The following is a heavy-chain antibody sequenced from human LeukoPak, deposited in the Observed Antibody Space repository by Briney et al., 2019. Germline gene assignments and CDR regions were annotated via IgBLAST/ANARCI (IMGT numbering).Heavy chain of an antibody. D-gene: IGHD3-3*01. CDR3: GRSGYYGMYYFDH. CDR2: PYYGGST. V-gene: IGHV4-39*01. CDR1: GGSISSTGYY. Sequence: SSETLSLTCTVSGGSISSTGYYWGWIRQPPGKGLEWIGSPYYGGSTYYNPSLKSGVTISVDTSKNQFSLNLSSVTAADTAVYYCGRSGYYGMYYFDHWGQGTLATVSS. J-gene: IGHJ4*02.